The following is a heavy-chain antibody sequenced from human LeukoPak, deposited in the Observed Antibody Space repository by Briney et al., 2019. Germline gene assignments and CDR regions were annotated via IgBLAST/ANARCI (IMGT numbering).Heavy chain of an antibody. CDR3: ARDLGYGTPFDY. Sequence: GGSLTLSCAASGFTFRSFWMHWVRQPPGKGLVWVSRINSDGSSTRSADSVKGRFTTSRDNAKNTLYLQLNSLRVEDTPTYFFARDLGYGTPFDYWGQGTLVTVSS. CDR2: INSDGSST. CDR1: GFTFRSFW. J-gene: IGHJ4*02. D-gene: IGHD1-7*01. V-gene: IGHV3-74*01.